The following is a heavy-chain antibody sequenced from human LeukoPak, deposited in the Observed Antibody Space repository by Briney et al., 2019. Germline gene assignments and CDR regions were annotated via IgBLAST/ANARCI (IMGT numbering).Heavy chain of an antibody. D-gene: IGHD6-19*01. Sequence: GGSLRLSCAASGFTFSSYWMTWVRQAPGKGLEWVANIKQDGSDKYYVDSVKGRFTISRDNAKKSLDLQMNSLRAEDTAFYYCAKVRGTYSSGYFFDYWGQGTLVTVSS. CDR2: IKQDGSDK. V-gene: IGHV3-7*03. CDR1: GFTFSSYW. CDR3: AKVRGTYSSGYFFDY. J-gene: IGHJ4*02.